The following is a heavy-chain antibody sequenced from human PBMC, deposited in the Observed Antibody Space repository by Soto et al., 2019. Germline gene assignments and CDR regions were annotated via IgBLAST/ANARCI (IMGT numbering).Heavy chain of an antibody. D-gene: IGHD2-2*01. CDR2: INHNGGS. V-gene: IGHV4-34*01. Sequence: SETLSLTCAAYGVSFSGYCRSWIRQPPGKGLEWIGGINHNGGSEYNPYVKSRVTISVDTSENQFALKLSSVTAADTAVYYCARGHIVVVTAVGDYYGMDVRGQGTTVTVSS. J-gene: IGHJ6*02. CDR3: ARGHIVVVTAVGDYYGMDV. CDR1: GVSFSGYC.